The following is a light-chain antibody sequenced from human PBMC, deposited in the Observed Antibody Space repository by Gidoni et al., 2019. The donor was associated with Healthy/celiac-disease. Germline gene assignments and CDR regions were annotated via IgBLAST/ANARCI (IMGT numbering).Light chain of an antibody. J-gene: IGKJ4*01. CDR3: QQYGSSPLT. V-gene: IGKV3-20*01. CDR1: QSVSSSY. CDR2: GAS. Sequence: EIVLTQSPGTLSLSPGERATLSCRASQSVSSSYLAWDQQKPGQAPRLLIDGASSRATGIPDRFSGSGSGTDFTLNISRLEPEDFAVYYCQQYGSSPLTFGGGTKVEIK.